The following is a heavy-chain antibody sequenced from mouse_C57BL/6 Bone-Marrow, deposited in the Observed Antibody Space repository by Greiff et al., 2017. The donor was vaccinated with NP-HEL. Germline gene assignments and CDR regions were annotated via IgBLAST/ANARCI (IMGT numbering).Heavy chain of an antibody. J-gene: IGHJ2*01. CDR2: IDPSDSET. D-gene: IGHD1-1*01. CDR3: ASDYYGSSPFDY. Sequence: VKLQQPGAELVRPGSSVKLSCKASGYTFTSYWMHWVKQRPIQGLEWIGNIDPSDSETHYNQKFKDKATLTVDKSSSTAYMQLSSLTSEDSAVYYCASDYYGSSPFDYWGQGTTLTVSS. V-gene: IGHV1-52*01. CDR1: GYTFTSYW.